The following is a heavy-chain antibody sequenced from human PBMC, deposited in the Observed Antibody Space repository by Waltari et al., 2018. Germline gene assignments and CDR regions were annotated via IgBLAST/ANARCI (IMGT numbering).Heavy chain of an antibody. D-gene: IGHD5-12*01. J-gene: IGHJ4*02. CDR2: IHGSGRI. V-gene: IGHV4-4*02. Sequence: QVQLQESGPGLVKPSGTLSVTCAVSGDSISGNFWWSWVRQTPGKGLEWIGQIHGSGRINYNPSLESRVTVSRDTSNNQFSLKLTSATAADTAVYFCARDRGRGLYLDSWGQGILVTVSP. CDR1: GDSISGNFW. CDR3: ARDRGRGLYLDS.